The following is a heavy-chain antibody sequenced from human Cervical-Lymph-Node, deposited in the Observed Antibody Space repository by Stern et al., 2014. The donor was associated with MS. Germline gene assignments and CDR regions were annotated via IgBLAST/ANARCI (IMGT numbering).Heavy chain of an antibody. J-gene: IGHJ4*02. D-gene: IGHD4-23*01. CDR1: GLTVSNNY. CDR3: ARNQPEVTPLGY. Sequence: EMQLVESGGGLIQPGGSLRLSCAASGLTVSNNYMSWVRQAPGKGLEWVSVIYSGGSTYYADSVRGRFTISRDNSKNTLYLQMNSLRAEDTAVYYCARNQPEVTPLGYWGQGTLVTVSS. CDR2: IYSGGST. V-gene: IGHV3-53*01.